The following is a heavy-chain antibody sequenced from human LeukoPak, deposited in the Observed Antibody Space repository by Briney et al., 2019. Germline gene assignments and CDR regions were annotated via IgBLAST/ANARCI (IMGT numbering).Heavy chain of an antibody. CDR2: INPNTGGT. Sequence: ASVKVSCKASGYTFTSYGISWVRQAPGQGLEWMGWINPNTGGTNYAQKFQGGVTMTRDTSISTTYMELSRLRSDDTAVYYCARDGSSWDNWFDPWGQGTLVTVSS. J-gene: IGHJ5*02. CDR1: GYTFTSYG. V-gene: IGHV1-2*02. D-gene: IGHD6-13*01. CDR3: ARDGSSWDNWFDP.